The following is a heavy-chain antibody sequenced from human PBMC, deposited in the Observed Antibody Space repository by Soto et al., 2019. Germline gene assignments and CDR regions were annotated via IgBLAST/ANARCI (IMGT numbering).Heavy chain of an antibody. D-gene: IGHD2-8*01. V-gene: IGHV6-1*01. J-gene: IGHJ6*02. CDR1: GDSVSSNSAA. Sequence: SQTLSLTCAIPGDSVSSNSAAWNWIRQSPSRGLEWLGRTYWRSKWYNDYAVYVKSRIPINPDTSKNQDSLQLNSVTHEDTAVYYCARVPVRYCINVLCLCEYYHDCMDVWGQGTTVTVSS. CDR3: ARVPVRYCINVLCLCEYYHDCMDV. CDR2: TYWRSKWYN.